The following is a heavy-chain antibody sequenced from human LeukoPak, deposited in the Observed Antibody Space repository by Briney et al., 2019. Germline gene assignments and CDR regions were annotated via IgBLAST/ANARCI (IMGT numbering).Heavy chain of an antibody. CDR2: IYSGGST. V-gene: IGHV3-66*01. J-gene: IGHJ4*02. CDR3: ARDSGFLEWLFTVDY. CDR1: GFTVSSNY. D-gene: IGHD3-3*01. Sequence: GGSLRLSCAASGFTVSSNYMSWVRQAPGKGLEWVSVIYSGGSTYYADSVKGRFTISRDNSKNTLYLQMNSLRVEDTAVYYCARDSGFLEWLFTVDYWGQGTLVTVSS.